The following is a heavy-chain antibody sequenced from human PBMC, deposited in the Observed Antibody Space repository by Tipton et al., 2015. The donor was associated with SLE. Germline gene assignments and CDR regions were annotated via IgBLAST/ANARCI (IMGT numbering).Heavy chain of an antibody. J-gene: IGHJ6*02. V-gene: IGHV4-59*11. CDR3: ARANSSSWYGVDYYGMDV. D-gene: IGHD6-13*01. Sequence: TLSLTCTVSGGSISSHYWSWIRQPPGKGLEWIGYIYYSGSTNYNPSLKSRVTISVDTSKNQFSLKLSPVTAADTAVYYCARANSSSWYGVDYYGMDVWGQGTTVTVSS. CDR1: GGSISSHY. CDR2: IYYSGST.